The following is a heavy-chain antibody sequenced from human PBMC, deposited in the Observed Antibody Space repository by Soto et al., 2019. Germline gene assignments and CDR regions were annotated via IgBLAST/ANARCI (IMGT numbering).Heavy chain of an antibody. Sequence: SETLSLTCAVYGGSFSAYYWSWIRQPPGKGLEWIGEINHSGGTSYNPSLKSRVTISVDTSKSQFSLKLTSVTAADRAVYYCARGSVDTVDSSGFYQCWGQGPRLTVYS. D-gene: IGHD3-22*01. V-gene: IGHV4-34*01. J-gene: IGHJ4*02. CDR1: GGSFSAYY. CDR3: ARGSVDTVDSSGFYQC. CDR2: INHSGGT.